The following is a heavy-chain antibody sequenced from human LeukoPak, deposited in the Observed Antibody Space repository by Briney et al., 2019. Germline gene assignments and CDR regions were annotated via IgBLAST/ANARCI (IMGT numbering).Heavy chain of an antibody. CDR3: ATQLGSWYEGFDY. V-gene: IGHV4-59*12. D-gene: IGHD6-13*01. J-gene: IGHJ4*02. Sequence: SSETLSLTCTVSGGSISSYYWSWIRQPPGKGLEWSGYIYYSGSTNWNPSLKSRVTMSVGTSKNQFSLKLSSVTAADTAVYFCATQLGSWYEGFDYWGQGALVTVSS. CDR2: IYYSGST. CDR1: GGSISSYY.